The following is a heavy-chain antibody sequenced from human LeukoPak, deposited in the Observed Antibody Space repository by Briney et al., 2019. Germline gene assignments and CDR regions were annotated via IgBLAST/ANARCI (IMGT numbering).Heavy chain of an antibody. CDR3: ARAPITSPFYFDY. J-gene: IGHJ4*02. V-gene: IGHV3-20*04. Sequence: GGSLRLSCTASGFAFDEHGMSWVRQVPGKGLEWVSGINWSGGSTGYADPLRGRFTISRDNAKNSLYLQMDSLRAEDTALYYCARAPITSPFYFDYWGREPWSPSPQ. D-gene: IGHD2-2*01. CDR1: GFAFDEHG. CDR2: INWSGGST.